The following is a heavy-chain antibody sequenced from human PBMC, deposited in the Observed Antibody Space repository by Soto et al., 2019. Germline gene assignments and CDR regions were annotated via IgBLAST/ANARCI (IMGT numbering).Heavy chain of an antibody. CDR1: GFTFSDYY. D-gene: IGHD1-26*01. CDR2: ISSSGSTI. V-gene: IGHV3-11*04. CDR3: AKDTDSGSPFDY. Sequence: EGSLILSCAAYGFTFSDYYMSWIRQAPGKGLEWVSYISSSGSTIYYADSVKGRFTISRDNAKNSLYLQMNSLRAEDTAVYYCAKDTDSGSPFDYWGQGTLVTVSS. J-gene: IGHJ4*02.